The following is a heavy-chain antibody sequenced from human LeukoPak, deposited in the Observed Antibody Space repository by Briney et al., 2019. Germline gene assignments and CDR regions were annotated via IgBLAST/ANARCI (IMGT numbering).Heavy chain of an antibody. CDR2: INHSGST. CDR1: GGSFSGYY. J-gene: IGHJ4*02. CDR3: ARGPPVWQWLVAPYDY. D-gene: IGHD6-19*01. V-gene: IGHV4-34*01. Sequence: SQTLSLPCAVYGGSFSGYYWSWIRYPPGKGLEWFGEINHSGSTNYNPSLKSRVTISVDTSKNQFSLKLSSVTAADTAVYYCARGPPVWQWLVAPYDYWGQGTLVTVSS.